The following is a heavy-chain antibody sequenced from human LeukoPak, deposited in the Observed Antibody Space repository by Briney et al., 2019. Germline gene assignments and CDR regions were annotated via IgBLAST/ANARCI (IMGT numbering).Heavy chain of an antibody. CDR2: INHSGST. Sequence: PSETLSLTCAVYGGSFSGYYWSWIRQPPGKGLEWIGEINHSGSTNYNPSLKSRVTISVDTSKNQFPLKLSSVTAADTAVYYCAGRYYYGSGSYVDYWGQGTLVTVSS. CDR3: AGRYYYGSGSYVDY. CDR1: GGSFSGYY. J-gene: IGHJ4*02. D-gene: IGHD3-10*01. V-gene: IGHV4-34*01.